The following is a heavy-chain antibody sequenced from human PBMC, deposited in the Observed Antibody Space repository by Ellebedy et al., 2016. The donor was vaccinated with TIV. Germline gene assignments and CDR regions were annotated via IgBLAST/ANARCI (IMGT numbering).Heavy chain of an antibody. CDR3: ASTDSGYDWRGDY. CDR2: INPNSGGT. V-gene: IGHV1-2*02. J-gene: IGHJ4*02. D-gene: IGHD5-12*01. Sequence: AASVKVSCKASGYTFTAYYMHWVRQAPGQGLEWMGWINPNSGGTNYAQKFQGRVTMTRDTSISTAYMELSRLRSDDTAVYYCASTDSGYDWRGDYWGQGTLVTVSS. CDR1: GYTFTAYY.